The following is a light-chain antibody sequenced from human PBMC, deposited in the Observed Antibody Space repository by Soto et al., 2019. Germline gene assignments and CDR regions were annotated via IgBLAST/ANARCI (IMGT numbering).Light chain of an antibody. CDR1: QSISSW. CDR3: LQDYGDSWT. CDR2: KAS. V-gene: IGKV1-5*03. Sequence: DMQRTESASSVAPGVGGSITITCRASQSISSWLAWYQQRPGKAPKLLIYKASSLESGVPSRFSGSGSGTEFTLTISSLQPEYFASYYCLQDYGDSWTFGQGTKVDIK. J-gene: IGKJ1*01.